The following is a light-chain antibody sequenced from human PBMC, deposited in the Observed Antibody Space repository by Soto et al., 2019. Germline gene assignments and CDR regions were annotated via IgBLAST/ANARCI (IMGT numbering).Light chain of an antibody. J-gene: IGLJ3*02. CDR2: EVS. CDR3: CSYAGDIRWV. V-gene: IGLV2-23*02. CDR1: SSDVGNYNL. Sequence: QSALTQPASVSGSLGQSITISCTGTSSDVGNYNLVSWYQHHPVKAPKLMIYEVSKRPSGVSNRFSASKSDNTASLTISGLQAEDEADYSCCSYAGDIRWVFGGGTKLTVL.